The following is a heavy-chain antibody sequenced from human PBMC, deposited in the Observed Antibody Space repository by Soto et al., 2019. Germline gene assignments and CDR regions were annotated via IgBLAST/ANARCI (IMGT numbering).Heavy chain of an antibody. Sequence: SVKVSRKASGFTFTSSAFQLVRQARGQRMEWIGWIAVGXXYXXXXXRXXXRVTLTRDMSTATTYMELSRLTSEDTAIYYCAADATAWQQMVPSDYWGQGTLVTVSS. J-gene: IGHJ4*02. D-gene: IGHD2-8*01. CDR2: IAVGXXYX. CDR1: GFTFTSSA. CDR3: AADATAWQQMVPSDY. V-gene: IGHV1-58*01.